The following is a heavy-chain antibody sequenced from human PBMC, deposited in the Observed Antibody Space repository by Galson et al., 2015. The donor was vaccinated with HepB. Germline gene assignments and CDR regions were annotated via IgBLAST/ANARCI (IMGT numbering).Heavy chain of an antibody. Sequence: SVKVSCKASGYIFISYAMYWVRQAPGQRLEWMGWINTGNSNTKYSQKFQGRVTLTRDTSASTAYMELTSLRSEDTAVYYCARDAAAPRILTTWGQGTLVTVSS. D-gene: IGHD6-13*01. CDR2: INTGNSNT. CDR3: ARDAAAPRILTT. CDR1: GYIFISYA. J-gene: IGHJ5*02. V-gene: IGHV1-3*04.